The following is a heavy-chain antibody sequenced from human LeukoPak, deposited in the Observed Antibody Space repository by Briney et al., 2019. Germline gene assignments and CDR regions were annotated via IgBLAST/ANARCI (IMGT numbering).Heavy chain of an antibody. CDR2: IWYDGSNK. CDR1: GFTFSSYG. Sequence: GGSLRLSCAASGFTFSSYGMHWVRQAPGKGLEWVAVIWYDGSNKYCADSVKGRFTISRDNSKNTLYLQMNSLRAEDTAVYYCARDKPPPYYYDSSGIFDYWGQGTLVTVSS. CDR3: ARDKPPPYYYDSSGIFDY. D-gene: IGHD3-22*01. J-gene: IGHJ4*02. V-gene: IGHV3-33*01.